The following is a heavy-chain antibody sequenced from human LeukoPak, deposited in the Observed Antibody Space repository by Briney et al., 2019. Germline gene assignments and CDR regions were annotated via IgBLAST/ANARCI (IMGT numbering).Heavy chain of an antibody. Sequence: PGGSLRLSCAASGFTFSSYSMNWVRQAPGRGLEWVSSITGSSSYIYYADSVKGRFTISRDNAKNSLYLQMNSLRAEDTAVYYCARDPERDYWGQGTLVTVSS. J-gene: IGHJ4*02. CDR1: GFTFSSYS. V-gene: IGHV3-21*01. CDR2: ITGSSSYI. CDR3: ARDPERDY.